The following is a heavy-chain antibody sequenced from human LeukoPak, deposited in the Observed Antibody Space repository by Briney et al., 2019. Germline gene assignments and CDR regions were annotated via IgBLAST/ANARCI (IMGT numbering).Heavy chain of an antibody. V-gene: IGHV3-21*01. J-gene: IGHJ4*02. CDR1: GFSFSSYS. CDR2: ITSSSSSL. CDR3: ARGAYVDTAMVDY. D-gene: IGHD5-18*01. Sequence: GGSLRLSCAASGFSFSSYSMHWVRLAPGKGLEWVSSITSSSSSLYYADSLKGRFTISRDNAKKSLYLQMNSPRAEDTAVYYCARGAYVDTAMVDYWGQGTLVTVSS.